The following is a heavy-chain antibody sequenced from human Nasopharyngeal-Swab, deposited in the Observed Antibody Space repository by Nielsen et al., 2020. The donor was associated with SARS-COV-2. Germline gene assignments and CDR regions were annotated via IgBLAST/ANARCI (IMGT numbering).Heavy chain of an antibody. Sequence: GESLKISCAASGFTFSSYSMNWVRQAPGKGLEWVSSISSSSSYIYYADSVKGRFTISRDNAKNSLYLQMNSLRAEDTAVYYCARGMVKSGFDYWGQGTLVTVSS. D-gene: IGHD2-8*01. J-gene: IGHJ4*02. CDR3: ARGMVKSGFDY. V-gene: IGHV3-21*01. CDR1: GFTFSSYS. CDR2: ISSSSSYI.